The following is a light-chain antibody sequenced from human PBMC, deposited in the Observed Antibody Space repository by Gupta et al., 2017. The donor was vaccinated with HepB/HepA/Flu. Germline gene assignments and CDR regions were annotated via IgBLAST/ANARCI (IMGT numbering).Light chain of an antibody. V-gene: IGKV1-39*01. J-gene: IGKJ4*01. CDR2: AAS. CDR1: QSIDIY. Sequence: IQLNQSLSYLSASVGDRVSITCRASQSIDIYISWYQQKPGKAPKLLIYAASNLQSGVPSRFSGSGSGTDFTLTISSLQLEDYATYYCQQSYSAPTFGGGTKVEIK. CDR3: QQSYSAPT.